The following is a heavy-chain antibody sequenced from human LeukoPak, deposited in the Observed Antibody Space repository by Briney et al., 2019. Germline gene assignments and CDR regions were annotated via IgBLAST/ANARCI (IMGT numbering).Heavy chain of an antibody. V-gene: IGHV3-23*01. CDR2: ISGSGGST. CDR1: GFTFSSYG. Sequence: GGSLRLSCAASGFTFSSYGMSWVRQAPGKGLEWVSAISGSGGSTYYADSVKGRFTISRDNAKNTLYLQMNSLRAEDTAVYYCARDGGGYKNWFDPWGQGTLVTVSS. CDR3: ARDGGGYKNWFDP. J-gene: IGHJ5*02. D-gene: IGHD5-24*01.